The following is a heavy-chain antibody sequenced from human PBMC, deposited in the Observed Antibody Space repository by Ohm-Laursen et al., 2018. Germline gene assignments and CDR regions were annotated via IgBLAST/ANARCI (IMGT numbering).Heavy chain of an antibody. CDR1: GHTFTSYD. D-gene: IGHD2-2*01. Sequence: ASVKVSCKPYGHTFTSYDISWARQESGQGLEWIGWVNPVSKNTVSVKDFRGRVTLTGDTSSSTAYMELRSLTSKDTAIYYCARAVRNQMLSNVWGQGTAVTVSS. J-gene: IGHJ6*02. V-gene: IGHV1-8*01. CDR2: VNPVSKNT. CDR3: ARAVRNQMLSNV.